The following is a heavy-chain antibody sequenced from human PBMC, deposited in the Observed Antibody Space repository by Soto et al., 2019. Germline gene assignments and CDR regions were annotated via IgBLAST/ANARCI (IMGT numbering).Heavy chain of an antibody. Sequence: GGSLRLSCAASGFTFSSYVMHWVRQAPGKGLGWVAVIWYDGSNKYYADSVKGRFTISRDNSKNTLYLQMNSLRAEDTAVYYCAREWSDSSGYFLPYYYYYGMDVWGQGTTVTVSS. CDR2: IWYDGSNK. CDR1: GFTFSSYV. V-gene: IGHV3-33*01. J-gene: IGHJ6*02. D-gene: IGHD3-22*01. CDR3: AREWSDSSGYFLPYYYYYGMDV.